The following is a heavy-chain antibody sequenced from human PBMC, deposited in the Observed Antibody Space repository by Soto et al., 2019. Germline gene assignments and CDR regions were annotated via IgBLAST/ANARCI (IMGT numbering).Heavy chain of an antibody. D-gene: IGHD3-10*01. CDR3: ARDNNPSYYYVSGNNAFDI. J-gene: IGHJ3*02. Sequence: QVQLVESGGGVVQPGRSLRLSCAASGFTFSSYGMHWVRQAPGKGLEWVAVIWYDGSNKYYADSVKGRFTISRDNSKNTLYLQMNSLRAEDTAVYYCARDNNPSYYYVSGNNAFDIWGQGTMVTVSS. CDR2: IWYDGSNK. V-gene: IGHV3-33*01. CDR1: GFTFSSYG.